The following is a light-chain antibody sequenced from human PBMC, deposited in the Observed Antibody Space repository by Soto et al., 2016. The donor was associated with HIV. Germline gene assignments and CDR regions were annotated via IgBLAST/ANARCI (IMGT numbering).Light chain of an antibody. CDR3: QQYNSYPVT. CDR1: QSLNSW. J-gene: IGKJ4*01. CDR2: KAS. V-gene: IGKV1-5*03. Sequence: DIQMTQSPSTLSASVGDRVTITCRASQSLNSWLAWYQQKPGKAPKFLIYKASNLASGVPSRFSGSGSGTDFTLTISSLQPDDFATYHCQQYNSYPVTFGGGPGWR.